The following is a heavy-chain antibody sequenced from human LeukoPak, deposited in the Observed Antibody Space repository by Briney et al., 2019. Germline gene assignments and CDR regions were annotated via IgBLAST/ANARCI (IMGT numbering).Heavy chain of an antibody. V-gene: IGHV5-51*01. J-gene: IGHJ4*02. Sequence: GESLKISCKGSGYSFTSYWNGWVRQMPGKGLEWMGIIYPGDSDTRYSPSFQGQVTISADKSISTAYLQWSSLKASDTAMYYCARVALQLLYRGAFDYWGQGTLVTVSS. CDR2: IYPGDSDT. D-gene: IGHD2-2*02. CDR3: ARVALQLLYRGAFDY. CDR1: GYSFTSYW.